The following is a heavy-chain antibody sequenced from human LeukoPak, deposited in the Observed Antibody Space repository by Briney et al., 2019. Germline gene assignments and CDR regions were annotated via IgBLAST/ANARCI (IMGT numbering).Heavy chain of an antibody. CDR2: INHSGST. J-gene: IGHJ4*02. CDR1: SGSFSGSY. CDR3: ARSRYYYGSGSYFSFDY. V-gene: IGHV4-34*01. D-gene: IGHD3-10*01. Sequence: SETLSLTCAVYSGSFSGSYWSWIRQPPGKGLEWIGEINHSGSTNYNPSLKSQVTISVDTSKNQFPLKLSSVTAADTAVYYCARSRYYYGSGSYFSFDYWGQGTLVTVSS.